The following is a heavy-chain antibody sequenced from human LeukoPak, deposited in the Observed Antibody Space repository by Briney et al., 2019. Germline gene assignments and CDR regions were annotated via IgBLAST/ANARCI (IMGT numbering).Heavy chain of an antibody. CDR2: IQYDGTQI. CDR1: GLIFSTRG. Sequence: GGSLRLSCIASGLIFSTRGMHWVRQAPGKGLEWVAFIQYDGTQIQYTNSVKGRFTVSRDNAKNTVYLQMNSLRVEDTAVYYCARDLSWNYGDFWGQGTLVTVSS. V-gene: IGHV3-30*02. D-gene: IGHD1-7*01. J-gene: IGHJ4*02. CDR3: ARDLSWNYGDF.